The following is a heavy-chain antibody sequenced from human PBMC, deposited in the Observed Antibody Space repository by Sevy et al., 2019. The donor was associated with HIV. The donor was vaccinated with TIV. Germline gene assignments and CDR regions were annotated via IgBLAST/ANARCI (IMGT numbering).Heavy chain of an antibody. CDR3: VKERLGYISSWYYFDY. CDR2: INNSGAST. CDR1: GSTVNPYA. V-gene: IGHV3-23*01. Sequence: GGSLRLSCIASGSTVNPYAMSWVRQAPGKGLEWVAVINNSGASTDYADSVRGRFSISRDNPNVYLEMNSLRVEDTAVYYCVKERLGYISSWYYFDYWGQGTLVTVSS. J-gene: IGHJ4*02. D-gene: IGHD6-13*01.